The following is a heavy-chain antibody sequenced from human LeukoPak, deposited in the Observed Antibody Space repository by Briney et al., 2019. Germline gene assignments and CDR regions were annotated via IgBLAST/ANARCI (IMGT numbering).Heavy chain of an antibody. D-gene: IGHD1-26*01. CDR3: ARDYSGSYHYGDAFDI. CDR1: GFTFSSYS. J-gene: IGHJ3*02. V-gene: IGHV3-21*01. Sequence: GGSLRLSCAASGFTFSSYSMNWVRQAPGKGLEWVSSISGSSSYIYYADSVKGRFTISRDNAKNSLYVQMNSLRAEDTAVYYCARDYSGSYHYGDAFDIWGQGTMVTVSS. CDR2: ISGSSSYI.